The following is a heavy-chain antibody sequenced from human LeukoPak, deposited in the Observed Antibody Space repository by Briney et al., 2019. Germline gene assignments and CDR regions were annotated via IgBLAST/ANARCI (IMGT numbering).Heavy chain of an antibody. Sequence: ASVKVSCKASGYTFTGYYMHWMRQAPGQGLEWMGWINPNSGGTNYAQKFRGRVTMTRDTSISTAYMELSRLRSDDTAVYYCARDRGYYDSSGYYYGGDFDYWGQGTLVTVSS. V-gene: IGHV1-2*02. CDR2: INPNSGGT. CDR3: ARDRGYYDSSGYYYGGDFDY. J-gene: IGHJ4*02. D-gene: IGHD3-22*01. CDR1: GYTFTGYY.